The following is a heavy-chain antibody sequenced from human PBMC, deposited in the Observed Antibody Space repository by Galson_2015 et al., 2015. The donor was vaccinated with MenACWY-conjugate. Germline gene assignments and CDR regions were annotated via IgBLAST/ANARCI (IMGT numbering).Heavy chain of an antibody. CDR1: GDSISSTYYS. V-gene: IGHV4-39*07. Sequence: SETLYLTCTVSGDSISSTYYSWGWVRQPQGKGLEWLGIVYYTGTSYYNPSLKSRLTISVHTSKNQFSLKLSSVTAADTAVYYCARAPGDGPRGTGYYFRRFDPWGQGIRVTVSS. CDR3: ARAPGDGPRGTGYYFRRFDP. J-gene: IGHJ5*02. D-gene: IGHD3/OR15-3a*01. CDR2: VYYTGTS.